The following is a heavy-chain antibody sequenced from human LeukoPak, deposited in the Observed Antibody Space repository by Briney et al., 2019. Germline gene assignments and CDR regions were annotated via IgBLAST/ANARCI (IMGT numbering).Heavy chain of an antibody. J-gene: IGHJ4*02. Sequence: PSGTLSLTCTVSGGSISSYYWSWIRQPPGKGLGWIGYIYYSGSTNYNPSLKSRVTISVDTSKNQFSLKLSSVTAADTAVYYCAGGGRITIFGVVPHWGQGTLVTVSS. CDR3: AGGGRITIFGVVPH. V-gene: IGHV4-59*01. CDR2: IYYSGST. D-gene: IGHD3-3*01. CDR1: GGSISSYY.